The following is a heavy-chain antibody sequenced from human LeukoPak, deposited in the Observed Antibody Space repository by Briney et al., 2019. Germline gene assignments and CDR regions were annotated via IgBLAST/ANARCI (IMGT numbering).Heavy chain of an antibody. CDR2: ISSNGGST. D-gene: IGHD3-22*01. V-gene: IGHV3-64*01. Sequence: PGGSLRLSCAASGFTFSNYAMHWVRQAPGKGLEYVSAISSNGGSTYYANSVKGRFTISRDNSKNTLYLQMNSLRAEDTAVYYCAKDEYYDSSGYWTYYFDYWGQGTLVTVSS. CDR1: GFTFSNYA. CDR3: AKDEYYDSSGYWTYYFDY. J-gene: IGHJ4*02.